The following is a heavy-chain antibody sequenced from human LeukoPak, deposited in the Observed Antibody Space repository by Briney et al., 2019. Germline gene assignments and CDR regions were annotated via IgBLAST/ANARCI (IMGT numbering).Heavy chain of an antibody. CDR3: ARSDTAIFDY. CDR2: IYYTGNT. CDR1: GDSITGYY. D-gene: IGHD5-18*01. Sequence: PSETLSLTCSVSGDSITGYYWGWIRQPPGKGLEWIGNIYYTGNTYYNSSLKSRVTISVDTSKNQFSLKLSSVTAADTAVYYCARSDTAIFDYWGQGTLVTVSS. V-gene: IGHV4-39*01. J-gene: IGHJ4*02.